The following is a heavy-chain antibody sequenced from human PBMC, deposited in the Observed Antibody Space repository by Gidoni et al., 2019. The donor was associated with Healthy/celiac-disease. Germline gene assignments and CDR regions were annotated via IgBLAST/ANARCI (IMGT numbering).Heavy chain of an antibody. CDR1: GFTFSSYA. D-gene: IGHD3-22*01. Sequence: EVQLLESGGGLVQPGGSLRLSCAASGFTFSSYAMSWFRQAPGKGLEWVSAISGSGGSTYYADSVKGRFTISRDNSKNTLYLQMNSLRAEDTAVYYCAKDYYYDSSGYYRGAFDIWGQGTMVTVSS. CDR3: AKDYYYDSSGYYRGAFDI. V-gene: IGHV3-23*01. J-gene: IGHJ3*02. CDR2: ISGSGGST.